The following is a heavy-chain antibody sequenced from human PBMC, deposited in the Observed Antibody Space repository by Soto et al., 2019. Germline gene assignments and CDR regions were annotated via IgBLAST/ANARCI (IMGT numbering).Heavy chain of an antibody. J-gene: IGHJ6*02. D-gene: IGHD1-26*01. V-gene: IGHV3-30*18. CDR2: ISYDGSNK. CDR1: GFTFSSYG. Sequence: QVQLVESGGGVVQPGRSLRLSCAASGFTFSSYGMHWVRQAPGKGLEWVAVISYDGSNKYYADSVKVRFTISRDNSKNTLYLQMNSLRAEDTAVYYCAKQLGRGVVGAPNTYYYGMDVWGQGTTVTASS. CDR3: AKQLGRGVVGAPNTYYYGMDV.